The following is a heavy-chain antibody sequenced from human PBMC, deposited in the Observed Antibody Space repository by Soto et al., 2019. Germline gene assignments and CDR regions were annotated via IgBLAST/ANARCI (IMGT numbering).Heavy chain of an antibody. V-gene: IGHV3-74*01. D-gene: IGHD2-2*01. Sequence: PGGSLRLSCAASGFTFSVYWMHWVRQAPGKGLVWVSRMKTDASSATYADSVKGRFTISRDNTKNTLYLQMDSLRPEDTAVYFCARGDIKNQVVKYYGMDVWGQGTTVTVSS. CDR3: ARGDIKNQVVKYYGMDV. J-gene: IGHJ6*02. CDR2: MKTDASSA. CDR1: GFTFSVYW.